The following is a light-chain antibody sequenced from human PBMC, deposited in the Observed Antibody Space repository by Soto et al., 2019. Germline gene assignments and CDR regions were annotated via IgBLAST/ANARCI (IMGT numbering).Light chain of an antibody. J-gene: IGKJ1*01. V-gene: IGKV3-20*01. CDR2: AAS. CDR3: QQCCSSPWT. Sequence: IVLTQSPGTLSLSPGERATLSCRASQSVSSYYLAWYQQKPGQAPRLLIYAASSRATGIPDRFSGGGSGTDFTLTISRLEPEDFAVYYCQQCCSSPWTFGQGTKVEIK. CDR1: QSVSSYY.